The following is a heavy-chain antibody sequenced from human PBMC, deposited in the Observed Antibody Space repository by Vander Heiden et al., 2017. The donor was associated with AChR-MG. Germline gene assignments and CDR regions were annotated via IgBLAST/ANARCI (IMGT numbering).Heavy chain of an antibody. CDR3: ARDRGPYGDYGDL. Sequence: QVQLVESGGGVVQPGRSLRLACAASGFTFSSYAMHWVRQAPGKGLEWVAVISYDGSNKYYADAVKGRFTISRDNSKNTLYLQMNRLRAEDTAVYYCARDRGPYGDYGDLWGRGTLVTVSS. CDR2: ISYDGSNK. J-gene: IGHJ2*01. D-gene: IGHD4-17*01. V-gene: IGHV3-30-3*01. CDR1: GFTFSSYA.